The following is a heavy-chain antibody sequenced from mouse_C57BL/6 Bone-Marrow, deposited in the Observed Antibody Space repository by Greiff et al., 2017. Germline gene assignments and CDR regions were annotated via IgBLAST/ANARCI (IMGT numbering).Heavy chain of an antibody. CDR1: GFNIKDDY. V-gene: IGHV14-4*01. Sequence: VQLKQSGAELVRPGASVKLSCTASGFNIKDDYMHWVKQRPEQGLEWIGWIDPENGDTEYASKFQGKATITADTSSNTAYLQLSSLTSEDTAVYYCTTRNNRYYYAMDYWGKGTSVTVSS. D-gene: IGHD1-3*01. CDR3: TTRNNRYYYAMDY. CDR2: IDPENGDT. J-gene: IGHJ4*01.